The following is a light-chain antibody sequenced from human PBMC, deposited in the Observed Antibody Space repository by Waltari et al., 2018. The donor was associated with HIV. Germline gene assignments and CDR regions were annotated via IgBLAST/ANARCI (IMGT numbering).Light chain of an antibody. V-gene: IGKV4-1*01. Sequence: DIVLTQSPDSLTVSLGERATIHCKASQSILFSTTNSNYLAWYQQKPGHPPKLLISWASGRRSGVPDRSSGAGSGTDLTLTITSLQAEDVAVYYCQQYYSHPRTFGQGTKLEI. CDR1: QSILFSTTNSNY. J-gene: IGKJ2*01. CDR3: QQYYSHPRT. CDR2: WAS.